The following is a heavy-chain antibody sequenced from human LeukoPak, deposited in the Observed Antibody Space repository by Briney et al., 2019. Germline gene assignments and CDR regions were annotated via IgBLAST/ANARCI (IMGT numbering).Heavy chain of an antibody. CDR1: GYTFTSYD. CDR2: MNPNSGNT. V-gene: IGHV1-8*01. Sequence: ASVKVSCKASGYTFTSYDINWVRQATGQGLEWMGWMNPNSGNTGYAQKFQGRVTMTRNTSISTAYMELSSLRSEDTAVYYCARGRTTVTYNWFDPWGQGTLATVSS. J-gene: IGHJ5*02. D-gene: IGHD4-17*01. CDR3: ARGRTTVTYNWFDP.